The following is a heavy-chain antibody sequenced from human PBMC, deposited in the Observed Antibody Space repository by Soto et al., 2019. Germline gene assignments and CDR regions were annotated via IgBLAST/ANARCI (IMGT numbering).Heavy chain of an antibody. D-gene: IGHD3-16*01. CDR1: GYTFTKFH. J-gene: IGHJ4*02. CDR3: AREVIGHDNYETIGYYFDH. V-gene: IGHV1-46*01. CDR2: MDPSGGVT. Sequence: QVQLIQFGAEVKKPGASVKVSCRASGYTFTKFHIHWVRQAPGQGLEWMGMMDPSGGVTRDAQRFQGRITMTSDTSTSSVYMELRGLTSDDTAVCYCAREVIGHDNYETIGYYFDHWGPGTLVTVSS.